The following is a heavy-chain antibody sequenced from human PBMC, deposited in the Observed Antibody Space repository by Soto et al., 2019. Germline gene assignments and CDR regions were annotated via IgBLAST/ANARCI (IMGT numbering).Heavy chain of an antibody. D-gene: IGHD2-2*02. CDR2: ISAGGST. J-gene: IGHJ4*02. V-gene: IGHV3-23*01. CDR1: GFTFSYYA. Sequence: GGSLRLSCTASGFTFSYYAMSWVRQAPGKGLEWVSVISAGGSTYYADSVKGRFTVSRANSKNTLYLQMNSLRAEDTAVYYCANVPIWCSSTSCYTEGFDYWGQGTLVTVSS. CDR3: ANVPIWCSSTSCYTEGFDY.